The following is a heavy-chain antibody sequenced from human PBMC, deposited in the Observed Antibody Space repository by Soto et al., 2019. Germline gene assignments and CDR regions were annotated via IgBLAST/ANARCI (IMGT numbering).Heavy chain of an antibody. CDR1: GGTFSSYT. CDR2: IIPILGIA. D-gene: IGHD5-12*01. Sequence: QVQLVQSGAEVKKPGSSVKVSCKASGGTFSSYTISWVRQAPGQGLEWMGRIIPILGIANYAQKFKGRVKITADKATSRAYMELSSLRSEDTAVYYCAREEKTGNIVESWGQGTLVTVSS. CDR3: AREEKTGNIVES. V-gene: IGHV1-69*08. J-gene: IGHJ4*02.